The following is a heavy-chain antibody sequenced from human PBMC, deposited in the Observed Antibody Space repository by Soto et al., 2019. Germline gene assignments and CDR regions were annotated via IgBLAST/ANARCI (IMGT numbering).Heavy chain of an antibody. V-gene: IGHV1-18*01. CDR1: GYTFTSYG. CDR2: ISAYNGNT. J-gene: IGHJ4*02. D-gene: IGHD3-3*01. CDR3: ASVIRVGCFGVVILDY. Sequence: QVQLVQSGAEVKKPGASVQVSCKASGYTFTSYGISWVRQAPGQGLEWMGWISAYNGNTNYAQKLQGRVTITTVTSTGTAYRELRILRSDGTDVYYCASVIRVGCFGVVILDYWGQGSLVTVSS.